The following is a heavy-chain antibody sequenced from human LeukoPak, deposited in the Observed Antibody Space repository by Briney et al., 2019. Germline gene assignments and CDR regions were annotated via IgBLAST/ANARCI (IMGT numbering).Heavy chain of an antibody. D-gene: IGHD3-10*01. J-gene: IGHJ4*02. CDR3: AREGLGSGAQVDY. CDR1: AGSISSGGYY. CDR2: IYYSGST. V-gene: IGHV4-31*03. Sequence: SQTLSLTCTVSAGSISSGGYYWSWIRQHPGKGLEWIGYIYYSGSTYYNPSLKSRVTISVDTSKNQFSLKLSSVTAADTAVYYCAREGLGSGAQVDYWGQGTLVTVSS.